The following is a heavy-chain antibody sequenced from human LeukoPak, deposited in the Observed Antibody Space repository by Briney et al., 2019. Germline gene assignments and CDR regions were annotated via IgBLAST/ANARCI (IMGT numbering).Heavy chain of an antibody. Sequence: GGSLRLSCAASGFTLSTYWMSWVRQAPGEGLEWVSTISGSGGITYYADSVKGRFTISRDNSKNTLYLQMSTLRAEDTAVYYCAKISQLGTRGYFDFWGQGTLVTVSS. CDR1: GFTLSTYW. CDR2: ISGSGGIT. J-gene: IGHJ4*02. CDR3: AKISQLGTRGYFDF. V-gene: IGHV3-23*01. D-gene: IGHD7-27*01.